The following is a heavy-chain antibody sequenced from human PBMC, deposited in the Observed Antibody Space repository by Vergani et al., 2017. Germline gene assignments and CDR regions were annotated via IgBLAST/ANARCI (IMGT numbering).Heavy chain of an antibody. Sequence: QVQLVESGGGVVQPGRSLRLSCAAPGFTFSSYAMHWVRQAPGKGLEWVAVISYDGSNKYYADSLKGRFTISRDKSKNKLYLQMNSLRAGDTAGYYWGGGGRYYGSGSYFDYWGQGTLVTVSS. CDR2: ISYDGSNK. V-gene: IGHV3-30-3*01. D-gene: IGHD3-10*01. CDR3: GGGGRYYGSGSYFDY. CDR1: GFTFSSYA. J-gene: IGHJ4*02.